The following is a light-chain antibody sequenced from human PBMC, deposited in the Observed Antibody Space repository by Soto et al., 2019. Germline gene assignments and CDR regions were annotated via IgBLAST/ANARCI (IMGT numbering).Light chain of an antibody. Sequence: IVLTQSAGPLSSSLGERATLSWRASQSVSSNYLAWYQQKPGQAPRLFIYGASTRATGIPDRFSGGGSGTDFTLTISSLEPEDFAVYYCQQRSNWPPITFGQGTRLEIK. CDR1: QSVSSNY. J-gene: IGKJ5*01. CDR2: GAS. V-gene: IGKV3D-20*02. CDR3: QQRSNWPPIT.